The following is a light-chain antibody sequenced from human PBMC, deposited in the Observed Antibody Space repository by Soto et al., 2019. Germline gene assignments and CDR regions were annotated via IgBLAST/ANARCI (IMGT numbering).Light chain of an antibody. Sequence: DIQMTQSPSTLSASVGDRVTITCRASQSISSWLAWYQQKPGKAPKLLIYKASTLESGVPSRFSGSGSGTEFTLTISSLQPDDFATYYCQQSFTFVPGNKVDIK. CDR3: QQSFT. V-gene: IGKV1-5*03. CDR1: QSISSW. J-gene: IGKJ3*01. CDR2: KAS.